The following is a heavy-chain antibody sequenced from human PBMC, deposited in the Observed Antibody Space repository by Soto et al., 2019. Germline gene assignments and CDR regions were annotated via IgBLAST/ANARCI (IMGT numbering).Heavy chain of an antibody. CDR1: GGSISSSDFY. CDR2: MYYSGTT. D-gene: IGHD6-19*01. CDR3: AVLDSTGNWFDP. V-gene: IGHV4-39*01. Sequence: PSETLSLTCTVSGGSISSSDFYWGWLRQPPGKGLDFIGSMYYSGTTYYNPSLKNRITISVDTSKNQFSLKLISVTAADTAVYYCAVLDSTGNWFDPWGQGALVTVSS. J-gene: IGHJ5*02.